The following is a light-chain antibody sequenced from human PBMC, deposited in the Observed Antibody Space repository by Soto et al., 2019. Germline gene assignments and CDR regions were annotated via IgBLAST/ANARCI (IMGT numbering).Light chain of an antibody. CDR3: SSYTTTSTVV. V-gene: IGLV2-14*03. CDR1: SSDVGGYNY. Sequence: QSALTQHASVSGSPGQSITISCTGTSSDVGGYNYVSWYQHHPGKAPKLMIYDVTNRPSGVSNRFSGSKSGNTASLTISGVQSEDEASYYCSSYTTTSTVVFGGGTKLTVL. J-gene: IGLJ2*01. CDR2: DVT.